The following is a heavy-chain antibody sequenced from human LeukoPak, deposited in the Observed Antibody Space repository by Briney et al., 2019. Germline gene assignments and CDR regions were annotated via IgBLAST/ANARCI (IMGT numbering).Heavy chain of an antibody. CDR3: ARGSYYDTLTGYYRGSFDS. J-gene: IGHJ4*02. V-gene: IGHV4-4*07. CDR1: GGSISTYY. CDR2: ASTSGTT. Sequence: SETLSLTCTVSGGSISTYYWSWIRQPAEKGLEWIGRASTSGTTQYNPSFKSRVTMSVDTSSNQFSLKLSSVTAADTAVYYCARGSYYDTLTGYYRGSFDSWGRGTLVTVSS. D-gene: IGHD3-9*01.